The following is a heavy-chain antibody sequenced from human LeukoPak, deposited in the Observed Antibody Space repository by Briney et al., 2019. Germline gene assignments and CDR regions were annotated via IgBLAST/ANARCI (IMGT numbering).Heavy chain of an antibody. D-gene: IGHD4-17*01. V-gene: IGHV3-23*01. CDR1: GFTFSSYA. CDR3: AKDLDYGGFWDYVMDV. J-gene: IGHJ6*02. CDR2: ISGSGGST. Sequence: GGSLRLSCAASGFTFSSYAMSWVRQAPGKGLEWVSAISGSGGSTYYADSVKGRFTISRDNSKNTLYLQMNSLRAEDTAVYYCAKDLDYGGFWDYVMDVWGQGTTVTISS.